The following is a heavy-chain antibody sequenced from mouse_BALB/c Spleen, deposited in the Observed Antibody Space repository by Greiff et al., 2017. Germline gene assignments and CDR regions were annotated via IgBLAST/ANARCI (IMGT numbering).Heavy chain of an antibody. Sequence: EVHLVESGGGLVQPGGSRKLSCAASGFTFSSFGMHWVRQAPEKGLEWVAYISSGSSTIYYADTVKGRCTISRDNPKNTLFLQMTSVRSEDTAMYYCASEGAARAMDYWGQGTSVTVSS. CDR2: ISSGSSTI. CDR3: ASEGAARAMDY. V-gene: IGHV5-17*02. CDR1: GFTFSSFG. J-gene: IGHJ4*01.